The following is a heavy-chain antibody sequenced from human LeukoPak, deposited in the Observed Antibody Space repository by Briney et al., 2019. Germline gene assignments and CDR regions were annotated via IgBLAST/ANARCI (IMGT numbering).Heavy chain of an antibody. CDR1: GFTFSSYA. CDR2: ISYDGSNK. D-gene: IGHD4-23*01. CDR3: ARSTVASQFFYYYGMDV. Sequence: GRSLRLSCAASGFTFSSYAMHWVRQAPDKGLEWVAVISYDGSNKYYADSVKGRFTISRDNSKNTLYLQMNSLRAEDTAVYYCARSTVASQFFYYYGMDVWGQATTVTDSS. J-gene: IGHJ6*02. V-gene: IGHV3-30-3*01.